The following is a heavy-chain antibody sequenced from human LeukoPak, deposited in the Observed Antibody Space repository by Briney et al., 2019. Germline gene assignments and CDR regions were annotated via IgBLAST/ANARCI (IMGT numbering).Heavy chain of an antibody. V-gene: IGHV4-34*01. Sequence: SETLSLTCAVYGGSFSGYYWSWIRQPPGKGLEWIGEINHSGSTNYNPSLKSRVTISVDTSKDQFSLKLSSVTAADTAVYYCARDSSSTDYWGQGTLVTVSS. CDR2: INHSGST. CDR1: GGSFSGYY. D-gene: IGHD6-6*01. CDR3: ARDSSSTDY. J-gene: IGHJ4*02.